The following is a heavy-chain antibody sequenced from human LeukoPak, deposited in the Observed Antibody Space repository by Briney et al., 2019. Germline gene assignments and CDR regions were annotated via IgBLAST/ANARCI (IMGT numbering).Heavy chain of an antibody. CDR2: LRWSGGST. CDR1: GFTFSCDG. Sequence: PGGSLLLSCAAPGFTFSCDGMSTVRQAPGKGLELVSALRWSGGSTYYADSVKCRFTFSRDNSKNTLYMQRKSLGAEDTAVYYWAKERSGNAFDIWGQGTMVTVSS. CDR3: AKERSGNAFDI. J-gene: IGHJ3*02. D-gene: IGHD1-14*01. V-gene: IGHV3-23*01.